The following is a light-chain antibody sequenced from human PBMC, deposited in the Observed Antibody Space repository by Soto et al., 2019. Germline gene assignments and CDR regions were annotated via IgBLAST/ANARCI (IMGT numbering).Light chain of an antibody. CDR2: KAS. CDR1: QSISSW. Sequence: DIQMTQSPSTLPASVGDRVTITCRASQSISSWLAWYQQKPGKAPKLLTYKASSLESGVPSRFSGSGSGTEFTLTISSLQPDDFATYYCQQYNSYPLTFGGGTKVDIK. J-gene: IGKJ4*01. V-gene: IGKV1-5*03. CDR3: QQYNSYPLT.